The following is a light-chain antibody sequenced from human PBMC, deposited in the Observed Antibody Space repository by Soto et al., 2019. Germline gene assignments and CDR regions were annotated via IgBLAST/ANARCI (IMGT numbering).Light chain of an antibody. Sequence: EIVMTQSPATLSVSPGERATLSCRASQSVSSNLAWYQQKPGQAPRLLIYGASTRATGIPARFSGSGSGTEFTLTISSLQSEDFAVYYCKQYNSWWTFGQGTKVEIK. V-gene: IGKV3-15*01. J-gene: IGKJ1*01. CDR2: GAS. CDR3: KQYNSWWT. CDR1: QSVSSN.